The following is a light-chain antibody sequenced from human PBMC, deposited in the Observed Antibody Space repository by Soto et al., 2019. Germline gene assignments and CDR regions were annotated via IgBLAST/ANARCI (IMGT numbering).Light chain of an antibody. CDR2: DAS. CDR1: QSVSSN. CDR3: QQYNNWPPGT. V-gene: IGKV3-15*01. J-gene: IGKJ1*01. Sequence: EIVITQSPATLSVSPGERATLSCRASQSVSSNLAWYQQKPGQAPRLLIYDASTRATGIPARFSGSGSGTEFTLTISSLQSEDFAVYYCQQYNNWPPGTFGQGTKVEIK.